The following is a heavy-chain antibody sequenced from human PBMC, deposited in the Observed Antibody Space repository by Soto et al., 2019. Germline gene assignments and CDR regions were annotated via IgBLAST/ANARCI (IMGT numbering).Heavy chain of an antibody. Sequence: GESLKISCKGSGYDFATYWVGWVRQMSGKGLEWMGIIYPRDSDTKYSPSFQGQVTISADKSISTAYLQWSSLKASDTAMYYCARPVAAGRGYDAFDLSYQAPMGTVS. V-gene: IGHV5-51*01. J-gene: IGHJ3*01. CDR3: ARPVAAGRGYDAFDL. D-gene: IGHD6-13*01. CDR2: IYPRDSDT. CDR1: GYDFATYW.